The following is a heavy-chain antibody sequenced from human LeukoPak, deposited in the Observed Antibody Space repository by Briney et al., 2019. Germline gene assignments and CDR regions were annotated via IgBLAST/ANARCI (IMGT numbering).Heavy chain of an antibody. V-gene: IGHV3-21*01. CDR3: AKDWQAVRGVTGYYYYMDV. CDR2: ISSSSSYI. Sequence: GGSLRLSCAASGFTFSSYSMNWVRQAPGKGLEWVSSISSSSSYIYYADSVKGRFTISRDNAKNSLYLQMNSLRAEDTAVYYCAKDWQAVRGVTGYYYYMDVWGKGTTVTISS. D-gene: IGHD3-10*01. CDR1: GFTFSSYS. J-gene: IGHJ6*03.